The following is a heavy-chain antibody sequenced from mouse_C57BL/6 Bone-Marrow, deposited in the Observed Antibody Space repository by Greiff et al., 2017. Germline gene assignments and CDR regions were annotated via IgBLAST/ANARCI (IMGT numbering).Heavy chain of an antibody. CDR2: IHPNSGST. V-gene: IGHV1-64*01. CDR1: GYTFPSYW. D-gene: IGHD2-5*01. Sequence: QVQLQQPGAELVKPGASVQLSCKASGYTFPSYWMHWVKQRPGQGLEWIGMIHPNSGSTNYNEKFKSKATLTVDKSSSTAYMQLSSLTSEDSAVYYCASDYSNYDAMDYWGQGTSVTVSS. CDR3: ASDYSNYDAMDY. J-gene: IGHJ4*01.